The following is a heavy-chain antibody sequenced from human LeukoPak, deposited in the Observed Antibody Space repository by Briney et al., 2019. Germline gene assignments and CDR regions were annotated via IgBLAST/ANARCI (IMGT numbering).Heavy chain of an antibody. J-gene: IGHJ6*02. CDR1: GGSFSGYY. Sequence: SETLSLTCAVYGGSFSGYYWSWIRQPPGEGLEWIGEINHSGSTNYNPSLKSRVTISVDTSKNQFSLKLSSVTAADTAVYYCARAFKEYQLLSSYYYYGMDVWGQGTTVTVSS. CDR2: INHSGST. CDR3: ARAFKEYQLLSSYYYYGMDV. D-gene: IGHD2-2*01. V-gene: IGHV4-34*01.